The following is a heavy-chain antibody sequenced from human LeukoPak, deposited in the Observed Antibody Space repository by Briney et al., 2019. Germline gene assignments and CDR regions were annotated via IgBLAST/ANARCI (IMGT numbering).Heavy chain of an antibody. D-gene: IGHD6-13*01. Sequence: SETLSLTCTVSGDFISSTSYYWGWIRQSPGKGLEWIGSIYYSGNTYYNPSLKSRVTISVDTSKNQFSLKLLSVTATDTAVYYCARGYSSTWYAFVDYWGQGTLVTVSS. CDR1: GDFISSTSYY. CDR2: IYYSGNT. V-gene: IGHV4-39*01. J-gene: IGHJ4*02. CDR3: ARGYSSTWYAFVDY.